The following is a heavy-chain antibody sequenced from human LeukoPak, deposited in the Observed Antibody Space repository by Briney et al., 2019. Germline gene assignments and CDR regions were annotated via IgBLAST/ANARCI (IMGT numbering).Heavy chain of an antibody. Sequence: SETLSLTCTVSGGSVSSGSYCWSWFRQPPGKGLEWIGYMYYSGSTNYNPYLKSRVTISVETSKNQFSLKLSSVTAADTAVYYCAITDSGSYYLNYWGQGTLVTVSS. CDR2: MYYSGST. CDR1: GGSVSSGSYC. CDR3: AITDSGSYYLNY. J-gene: IGHJ4*02. D-gene: IGHD1-26*01. V-gene: IGHV4-61*01.